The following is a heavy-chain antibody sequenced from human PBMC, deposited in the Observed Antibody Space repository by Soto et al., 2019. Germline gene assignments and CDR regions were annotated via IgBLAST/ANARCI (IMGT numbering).Heavy chain of an antibody. J-gene: IGHJ6*02. CDR2: MNPNSGNT. V-gene: IGHV1-8*02. D-gene: IGHD6-6*01. CDR3: AREPIGSSSGYGMDV. Sequence: ASVKVSCKASGYTFTSYGISWVRQAPGQGLEWMGWMNPNSGNTGYAQKFQGRVTMTRNTSISTAYMELSSLRSEDTAVYYCAREPIGSSSGYGMDVWGQGTTVTVSS. CDR1: GYTFTSYG.